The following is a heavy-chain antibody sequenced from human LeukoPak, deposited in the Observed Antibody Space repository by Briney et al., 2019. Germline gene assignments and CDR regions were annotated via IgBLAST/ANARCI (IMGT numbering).Heavy chain of an antibody. D-gene: IGHD3-10*01. V-gene: IGHV3-15*01. CDR3: TALGITMVRGSIGKDDAFDI. CDR2: IKRKTDGGTT. CDR1: GFNFCNAL. Sequence: PGGSLRLSCGACGFNFCNALMSWVREAPGKGLEGVGRIKRKTDGGTTDYAARVKGRFPISRDDSKNTLYLQMNSLKTEDTAVYYCTALGITMVRGSIGKDDAFDIWGQETMVTVSS. J-gene: IGHJ3*02.